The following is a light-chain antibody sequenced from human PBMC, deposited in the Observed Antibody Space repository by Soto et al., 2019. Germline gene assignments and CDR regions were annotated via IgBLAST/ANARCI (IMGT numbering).Light chain of an antibody. V-gene: IGLV2-8*01. CDR1: SSDVGAYDY. CDR2: QVT. Sequence: QSVLTQPPSASRSPGQSVTISCTGTSSDVGAYDYVSWFQQHPGKAPKLIIYQVTKRPSGVPDRFSGSKSGNTASLTVSGLQAEDEADYFCSSYVVSYNWVFGGGTKLTVL. CDR3: SSYVVSYNWV. J-gene: IGLJ3*02.